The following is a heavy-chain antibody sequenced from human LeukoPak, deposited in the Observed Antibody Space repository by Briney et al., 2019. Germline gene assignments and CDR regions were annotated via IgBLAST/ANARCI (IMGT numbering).Heavy chain of an antibody. D-gene: IGHD2-2*01. J-gene: IGHJ2*01. Sequence: SETLSLTCTVSGGSISSGDYYWSWIRQPPGKGLEWIGYIYYSGSTYYNPSLKSRVTISVDTSKNQFSLKLSSVTAADTAVYYCARDCSSTSCYLSFPYFDLWGRGTLVTVSS. CDR1: GGSISSGDYY. CDR2: IYYSGST. CDR3: ARDCSSTSCYLSFPYFDL. V-gene: IGHV4-30-4*08.